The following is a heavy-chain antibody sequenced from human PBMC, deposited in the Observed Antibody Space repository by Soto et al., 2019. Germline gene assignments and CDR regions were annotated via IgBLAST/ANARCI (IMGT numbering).Heavy chain of an antibody. CDR2: IIPIFGTA. D-gene: IGHD6-25*01. CDR1: GGTFSRYA. Sequence: QVQLVQCGAEVKKPGSSVKVSCKASGGTFSRYAISWVRQAHGQGFEWMGGIIPIFGTANYAQKFQGRVTITADESTSTAYMERSSPRSEDMAVYYCARQGAALRDYYYGMDVWGQGTTVTVSS. J-gene: IGHJ6*02. CDR3: ARQGAALRDYYYGMDV. V-gene: IGHV1-69*12.